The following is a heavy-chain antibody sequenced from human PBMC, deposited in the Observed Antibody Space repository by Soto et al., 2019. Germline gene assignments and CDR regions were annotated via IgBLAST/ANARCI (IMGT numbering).Heavy chain of an antibody. V-gene: IGHV3-74*01. CDR1: GFTFSTYW. Sequence: GGSLRLSCAASGFTFSTYWMHWVRQVPGKGLMWVSRIKGDGSSISYADSVKGRFTISRDNAENTLYLQMGSLRADDTAVYYCARGLKNYYGVDVWGQGTPVTVSS. CDR3: ARGLKNYYGVDV. CDR2: IKGDGSSI. J-gene: IGHJ6*02.